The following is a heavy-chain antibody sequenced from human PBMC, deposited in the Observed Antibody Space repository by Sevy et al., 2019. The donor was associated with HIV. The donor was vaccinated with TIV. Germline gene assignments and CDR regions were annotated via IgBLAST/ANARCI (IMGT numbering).Heavy chain of an antibody. Sequence: GGSLRLSFAASGFTFSSYAMIWVRQAPGKGLEWVSAISGSGGSTYYADSVKGRFTISRDNSKNTLYLQMNSLRAEDTAVYYCAKDGGDYEGVCDYWGQGTLVTVSS. CDR3: AKDGGDYEGVCDY. D-gene: IGHD4-17*01. V-gene: IGHV3-23*01. CDR2: ISGSGGST. J-gene: IGHJ4*02. CDR1: GFTFSSYA.